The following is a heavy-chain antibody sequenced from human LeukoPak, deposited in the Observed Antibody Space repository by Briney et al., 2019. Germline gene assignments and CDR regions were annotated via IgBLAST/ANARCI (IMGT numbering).Heavy chain of an antibody. CDR3: AKGQMATILGFDS. D-gene: IGHD5-24*01. CDR2: VKTYAGDT. Sequence: GGSLRLSCAASGLMFSNYAMSWVRQAPGRGLEWVSAVKTYAGDTYYADSVRGRFTISRDNSKSTVYLQMNSLRAEDSALYYCAKGQMATILGFDSWGQGALVTVSS. V-gene: IGHV3-23*01. J-gene: IGHJ4*02. CDR1: GLMFSNYA.